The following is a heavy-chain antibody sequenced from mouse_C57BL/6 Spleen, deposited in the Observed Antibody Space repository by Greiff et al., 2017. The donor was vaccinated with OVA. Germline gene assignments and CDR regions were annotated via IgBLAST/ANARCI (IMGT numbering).Heavy chain of an antibody. CDR1: GFTFSNYW. D-gene: IGHD1-1*01. J-gene: IGHJ3*01. CDR3: TKDYGSRAWFAY. V-gene: IGHV6-3*01. Sequence: EVQLQESGGGLVQPGGSMKLSCVASGFTFSNYWMNWVRQSPEKGLEWVAQIRLKSDNYATHYAESVKGRFTISRDDSKSSVYLQMNNLRAEDTGIYYCTKDYGSRAWFAYWGQGTLVTVSA. CDR2: IRLKSDNYAT.